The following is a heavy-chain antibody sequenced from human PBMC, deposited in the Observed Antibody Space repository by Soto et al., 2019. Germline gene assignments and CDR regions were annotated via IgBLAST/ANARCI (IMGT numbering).Heavy chain of an antibody. CDR3: ARLYSSEDPFDP. V-gene: IGHV4-59*08. Sequence: QPPGKGLEWIGYIYYSGSTNYNPSLKSRVTISVDTSKNQFSLKLSSVTAADTAVYYCARLYSSEDPFDPWGQGTLVTVSS. D-gene: IGHD6-25*01. CDR2: IYYSGST. J-gene: IGHJ5*02.